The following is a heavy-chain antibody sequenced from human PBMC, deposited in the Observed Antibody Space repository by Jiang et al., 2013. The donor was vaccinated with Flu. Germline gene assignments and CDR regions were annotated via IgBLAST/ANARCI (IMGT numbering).Heavy chain of an antibody. J-gene: IGHJ4*02. Sequence: KKPGASVKVSCKASGYTFTSYYMHWVRQAPGQGLEWMGIINPSGGSTSYAQKFQGRVTMTRDTSTSTVYMELSSLRSEDTAVYYCARVPKREDYGDYFPFDYWGQGTLVTVSS. V-gene: IGHV1-46*01. CDR1: GYTFTSYY. CDR3: ARVPKREDYGDYFPFDY. D-gene: IGHD4-17*01. CDR2: INPSGGST.